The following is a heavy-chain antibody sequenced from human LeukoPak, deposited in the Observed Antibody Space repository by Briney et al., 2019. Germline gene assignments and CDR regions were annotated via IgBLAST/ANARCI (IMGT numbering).Heavy chain of an antibody. V-gene: IGHV3-23*01. J-gene: IGHJ4*02. CDR1: GFTFSSYA. Sequence: PGGSLRLSCAASGFTFSSYAMSWVRQAPGKGLEWVSAISGSGGSTYYADSVRGRFTISRDNSKNTPYLQMNSLRAEDTAVYYCANRMGILTGYSAYWGQGTLVTVSS. CDR3: ANRMGILTGYSAY. D-gene: IGHD3-9*01. CDR2: ISGSGGST.